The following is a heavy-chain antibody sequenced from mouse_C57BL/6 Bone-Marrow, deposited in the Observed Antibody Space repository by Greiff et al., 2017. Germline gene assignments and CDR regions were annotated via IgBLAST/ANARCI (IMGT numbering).Heavy chain of an antibody. CDR1: GFSLTSYG. CDR2: IWSDGST. CDR3: ARQGTNWDAHYAMDY. V-gene: IGHV2-6-1*01. D-gene: IGHD4-1*01. J-gene: IGHJ4*01. Sequence: VQLKESGPGLVAPSQSLSITCTVSGFSLTSYGVHWVRQPPGKGLEWLVVIWSDGSTTYNSALKSRLSISKDNSKRQVFLKMNSLQTDDTAMYYCARQGTNWDAHYAMDYWGQGTSVTVSS.